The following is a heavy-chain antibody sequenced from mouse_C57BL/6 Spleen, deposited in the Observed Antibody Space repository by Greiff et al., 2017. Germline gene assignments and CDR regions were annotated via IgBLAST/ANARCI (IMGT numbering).Heavy chain of an antibody. CDR2: ISDGGSYT. D-gene: IGHD2-4*01. Sequence: EVKLVESGGGLVKPGGSLKLSCAASGFTFSSYAMSWVRQTPEKRLEWVATISDGGSYTYYPDNVKGRFTISRDNAKNNLYLQMSQLKSKDTEMYYGARVLYDYDGAFDYWGQGTTLTVSS. J-gene: IGHJ2*01. CDR1: GFTFSSYA. CDR3: ARVLYDYDGAFDY. V-gene: IGHV5-4*03.